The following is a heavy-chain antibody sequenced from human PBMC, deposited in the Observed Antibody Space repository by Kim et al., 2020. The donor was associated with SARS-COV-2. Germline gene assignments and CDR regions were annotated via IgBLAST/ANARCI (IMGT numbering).Heavy chain of an antibody. V-gene: IGHV3-64D*06. D-gene: IGHD2-2*02. CDR1: GFTFSSYA. CDR2: ISSNGGST. Sequence: GGSLRLSCSASGFTFSSYAMHWVRQAPGKGLEYVSAISSNGGSTYYADSVKGRFTISRDNSKNTLYLQMSSLRAEDTAVYYCVNLGYCSSTSCYTYFDYWGQGTLVTVSS. CDR3: VNLGYCSSTSCYTYFDY. J-gene: IGHJ4*02.